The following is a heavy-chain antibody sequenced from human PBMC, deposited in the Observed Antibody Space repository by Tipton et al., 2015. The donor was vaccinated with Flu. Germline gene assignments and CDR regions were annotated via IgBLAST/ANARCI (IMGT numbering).Heavy chain of an antibody. CDR3: ARERNSVYYFDY. V-gene: IGHV4-61*02. CDR2: IYTSGST. D-gene: IGHD1-14*01. CDR1: GGSISSGPYF. Sequence: TLSLICTVSGGSISSGPYFWSWVRQPAGKGLEWIGRIYTSGSTHCNPSLKSRVTISVDTSKNQFSLKLNSVTAADTAVYYCARERNSVYYFDYWGQGTLVTVSS. J-gene: IGHJ4*02.